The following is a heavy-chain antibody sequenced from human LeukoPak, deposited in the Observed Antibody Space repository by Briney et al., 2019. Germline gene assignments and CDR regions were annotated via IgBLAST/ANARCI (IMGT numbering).Heavy chain of an antibody. Sequence: GGSLRLSCAASGFTFSSYAMSWVRQAPGKGPEWVSGFSGSGGSTYYADSVKGRFTISRDNSKNTLYLQMNSLRAEDTAVYYCAKGSGNRLRYFDYWGQGTLVTVSS. D-gene: IGHD3-10*01. CDR1: GFTFSSYA. J-gene: IGHJ4*02. V-gene: IGHV3-23*01. CDR2: FSGSGGST. CDR3: AKGSGNRLRYFDY.